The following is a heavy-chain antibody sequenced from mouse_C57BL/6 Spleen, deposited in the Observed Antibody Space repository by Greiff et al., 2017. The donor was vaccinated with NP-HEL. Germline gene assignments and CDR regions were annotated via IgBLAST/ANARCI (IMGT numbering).Heavy chain of an antibody. V-gene: IGHV1-82*01. CDR2: IYPGDGDT. CDR1: GYAFSSSW. CDR3: ARKTYYPYYFDY. J-gene: IGHJ2*01. Sequence: VKLQQSGPELVKPGASVKISCKASGYAFSSSWMNWVKQRPGKGLEWIGRIYPGDGDTNYNGKFKGKATLTADKSSSTAYMQLSSLTSEDSAVYFCARKTYYPYYFDYWGQGTTLTVSS. D-gene: IGHD2-10*01.